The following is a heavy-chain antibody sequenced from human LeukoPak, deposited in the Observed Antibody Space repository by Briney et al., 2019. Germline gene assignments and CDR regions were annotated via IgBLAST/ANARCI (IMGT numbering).Heavy chain of an antibody. J-gene: IGHJ6*03. Sequence: SETLSLTCAVYGGSFSGYYWSWIRQPPGKGLEWIGEINHNGSTNYNPSLKSRVTISVDTSKNQFSLKLSSVTAADTAVYYFARAVLHYYYYYYMDVWGKGTTVTVSS. D-gene: IGHD2-15*01. V-gene: IGHV4-34*01. CDR1: GGSFSGYY. CDR2: INHNGST. CDR3: ARAVLHYYYYYYMDV.